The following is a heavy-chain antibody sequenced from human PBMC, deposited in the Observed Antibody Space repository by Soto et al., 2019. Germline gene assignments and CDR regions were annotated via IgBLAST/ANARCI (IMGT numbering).Heavy chain of an antibody. CDR1: GFTFSSSA. J-gene: IGHJ4*02. Sequence: LRLSCAVSGFTFSSSAMSWVRQAPGKGLQWVSVISGSGGSTYYADSVKGRFTISRDNSKNTMYLQMDSLRAEDTAVYYCARGQYYDFWSAYDYWGQGALVTVSS. CDR2: ISGSGGST. D-gene: IGHD3-3*01. CDR3: ARGQYYDFWSAYDY. V-gene: IGHV3-23*01.